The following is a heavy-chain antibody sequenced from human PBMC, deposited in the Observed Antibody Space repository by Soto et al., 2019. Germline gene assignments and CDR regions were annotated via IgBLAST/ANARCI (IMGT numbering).Heavy chain of an antibody. Sequence: QVQLVQSGAEVKKPGSSVKVSCKASGGTFSSYAISWVRQAPGQGLEWMGGIIPIFGTANYAQKFQGRVTITADKSTSTAYMELSSLRSEDTAVYYCARQTTYYDFWSGHSPVVGERVGETSFDYWDQGTLVTVSS. CDR2: IIPIFGTA. CDR3: ARQTTYYDFWSGHSPVVGERVGETSFDY. D-gene: IGHD3-3*01. V-gene: IGHV1-69*06. CDR1: GGTFSSYA. J-gene: IGHJ4*02.